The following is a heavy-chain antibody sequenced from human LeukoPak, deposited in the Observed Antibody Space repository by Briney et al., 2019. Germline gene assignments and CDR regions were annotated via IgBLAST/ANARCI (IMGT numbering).Heavy chain of an antibody. Sequence: GGSLRLSCAASGFTFSSYVMHWVRQAPGKGLEWVAIISYDGSNEYYADSVKGRFTISRDNSKNTLYLQMNSLRAEDTAVYYCERADSSGYYYPNYFDYWGQGTLVTVSS. J-gene: IGHJ4*02. V-gene: IGHV3-30*04. CDR1: GFTFSSYV. CDR2: ISYDGSNE. CDR3: ERADSSGYYYPNYFDY. D-gene: IGHD3-22*01.